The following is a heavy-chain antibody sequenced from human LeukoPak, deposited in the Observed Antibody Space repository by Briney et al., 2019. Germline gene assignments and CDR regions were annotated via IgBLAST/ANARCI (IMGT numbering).Heavy chain of an antibody. CDR1: GGSISSGGYY. CDR2: IYYSGST. J-gene: IGHJ4*02. V-gene: IGHV4-31*03. Sequence: SQALSLTCTVSGGSISSGGYYWSWIRQHPGKGLEWIGYIYYSGSTYYNPSLKSRVTISVDTSKNQFSLKLSSVTAADTAVYYCAKHDVTTYHFDYWGQGTLVTVSS. CDR3: AKHDVTTYHFDY. D-gene: IGHD4-17*01.